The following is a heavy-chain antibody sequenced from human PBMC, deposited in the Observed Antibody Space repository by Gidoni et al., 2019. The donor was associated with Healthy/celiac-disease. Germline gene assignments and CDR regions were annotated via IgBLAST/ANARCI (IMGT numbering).Heavy chain of an antibody. J-gene: IGHJ5*02. V-gene: IGHV2-5*02. Sequence: QITLKESGPTLVKPTQTLRLTCSVSGFSLSTSGVGVGWIRQPPGKALEWLALSYCDDDKRYSPAMKSRLTITKDTSKNQVVLTMTNMDPVDTATYYCAHKDGGGRFDHWGQGTLVTVSS. CDR3: AHKDGGGRFDH. CDR2: SYCDDDK. CDR1: GFSLSTSGVG. D-gene: IGHD3-16*01.